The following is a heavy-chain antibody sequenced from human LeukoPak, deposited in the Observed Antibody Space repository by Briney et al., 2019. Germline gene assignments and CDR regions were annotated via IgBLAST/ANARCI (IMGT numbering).Heavy chain of an antibody. V-gene: IGHV3-72*01. J-gene: IGHJ4*02. CDR2: IRNKANSYTT. D-gene: IGHD3-22*01. Sequence: GRSLRLSCAASGFTFSSYAMHWVRRATGKGLEWVGRIRNKANSYTTTYAASVKGRITFSRDDSKNSLYLQIYSLKTEDTAVYYCARDNYHISGYSLGYDYWGQGTLVTVSS. CDR1: GFTFSSYA. CDR3: ARDNYHISGYSLGYDY.